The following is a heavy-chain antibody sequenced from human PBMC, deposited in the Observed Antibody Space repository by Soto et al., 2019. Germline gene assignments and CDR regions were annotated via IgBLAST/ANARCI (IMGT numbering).Heavy chain of an antibody. J-gene: IGHJ6*02. D-gene: IGHD6-6*01. V-gene: IGHV3-30-3*01. Sequence: HPCGSLRLSCAASGFTFSSYAMHWVRQAPGKGLEWVAVISYDGSNKYYADSVKGRFTISRDNSKNTLYLQMNSLRAEDTAVYYCARDRLEYSSSPALSFGMDVWGQGTTVTVSS. CDR1: GFTFSSYA. CDR3: ARDRLEYSSSPALSFGMDV. CDR2: ISYDGSNK.